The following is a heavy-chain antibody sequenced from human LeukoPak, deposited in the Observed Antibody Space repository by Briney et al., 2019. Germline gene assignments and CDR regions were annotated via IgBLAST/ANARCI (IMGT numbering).Heavy chain of an antibody. CDR3: ARVGTYGSGSYLSWLDY. D-gene: IGHD3-10*01. CDR1: GGSVSSGSYY. J-gene: IGHJ4*02. Sequence: SETLSLTCTVSGGSVSSGSYYWSWIRQPPGKGLEWIGYIYYSGSTNYNPSLTSRVTISVDTSKNQFSLKLSSVTAADTAVYYCARVGTYGSGSYLSWLDYWGQGTLVTVSS. V-gene: IGHV4-61*01. CDR2: IYYSGST.